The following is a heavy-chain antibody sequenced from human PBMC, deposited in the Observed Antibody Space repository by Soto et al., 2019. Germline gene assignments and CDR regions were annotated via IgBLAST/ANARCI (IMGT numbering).Heavy chain of an antibody. D-gene: IGHD4-4*01. CDR3: VKLPVTTASYYYFGMDV. J-gene: IGHJ6*02. Sequence: GGSLRLSCAASGFPFSTYPMNWVRQVPGKGLEWVSGISGSGSSTSYADSVKGRFTISRDNPKNTVYLQMNRLRAEDTALYYCVKLPVTTASYYYFGMDVWGQGTTVTVSS. CDR2: ISGSGSST. CDR1: GFPFSTYP. V-gene: IGHV3-23*01.